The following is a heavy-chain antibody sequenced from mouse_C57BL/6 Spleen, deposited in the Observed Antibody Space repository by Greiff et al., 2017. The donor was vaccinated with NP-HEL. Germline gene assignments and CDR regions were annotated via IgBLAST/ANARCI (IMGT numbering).Heavy chain of an antibody. J-gene: IGHJ4*01. CDR1: GYTFTSYW. CDR3: ALYGSSYLYAMDY. Sequence: VQLQQPGAELVKPGASVKVSCKASGYTFTSYWMHWVKQRPGQGLEWIGRIHPSDSDTNSTQKFKGKATLTVDKSSSTAYMQLSSLTSEDSAVYYCALYGSSYLYAMDYWGQGTSVTVSS. V-gene: IGHV1-74*01. CDR2: IHPSDSDT. D-gene: IGHD1-1*01.